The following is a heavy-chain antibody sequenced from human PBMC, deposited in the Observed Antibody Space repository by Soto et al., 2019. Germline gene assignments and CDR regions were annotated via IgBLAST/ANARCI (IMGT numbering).Heavy chain of an antibody. CDR1: GFTFSSYW. J-gene: IGHJ4*02. Sequence: EVQLVESGGGLVQPGGSLRLSCAASGFTFSSYWMSWVRQAPGKGLEWVANIKQDGSEKYYVDSVKGRFTISRDNANNSLYLQMNSLRAEDTAVYYCAREGRLKEGGSGWFLYYFDYWGQGTLVTVSS. CDR3: AREGRLKEGGSGWFLYYFDY. CDR2: IKQDGSEK. V-gene: IGHV3-7*01. D-gene: IGHD6-19*01.